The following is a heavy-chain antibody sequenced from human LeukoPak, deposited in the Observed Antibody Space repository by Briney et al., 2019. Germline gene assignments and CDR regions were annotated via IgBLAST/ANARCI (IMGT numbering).Heavy chain of an antibody. D-gene: IGHD5-18*01. CDR3: ARFRVDTAMVTLSDYYYCMDV. CDR2: ISSSGSTI. V-gene: IGHV3-48*03. CDR1: GFTFSSYE. Sequence: GGSLRLSCAASGFTFSSYEMNWVRQAPGKGLEWVSYISSSGSTIYYADSVKGRFTISRDNAKNSLYLQMNSLRAEDTAVYYCARFRVDTAMVTLSDYYYCMDVWGKGTTVTVSS. J-gene: IGHJ6*03.